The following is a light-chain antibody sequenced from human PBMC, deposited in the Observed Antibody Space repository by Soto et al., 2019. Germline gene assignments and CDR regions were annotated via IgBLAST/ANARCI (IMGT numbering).Light chain of an antibody. CDR3: CSYAGSSTFRVV. CDR1: SSDVGGYYY. Sequence: QSALTQPRSVSGSPGQSVTISCTGTSSDVGGYYYVSWYQQHPGKAPKLMIYDVTERPSGVPDRFSGSKSGNTASLTISGLQAADEADYYCCSYAGSSTFRVVFGGGTQLTVL. J-gene: IGLJ2*01. CDR2: DVT. V-gene: IGLV2-11*01.